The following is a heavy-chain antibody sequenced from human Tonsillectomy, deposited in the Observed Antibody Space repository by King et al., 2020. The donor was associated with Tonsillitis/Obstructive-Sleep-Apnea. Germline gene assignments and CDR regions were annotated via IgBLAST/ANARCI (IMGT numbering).Heavy chain of an antibody. D-gene: IGHD3-3*01. CDR3: ARGMDYDFWSGYPSN. CDR1: GFTVSSNY. Sequence: VQLVESGGGLVQPGGSLRLSCAASGFTVSSNYMSWVRQAPGKGLEWVSVIYSGGSTYYADSVKGRFTISRDNSENTLYLQMNSLRAEDTAVYYCARGMDYDFWSGYPSNWGQGTLVTVSS. J-gene: IGHJ4*02. V-gene: IGHV3-66*01. CDR2: IYSGGST.